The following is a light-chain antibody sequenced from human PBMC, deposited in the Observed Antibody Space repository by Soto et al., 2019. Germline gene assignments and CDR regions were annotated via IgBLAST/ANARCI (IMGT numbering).Light chain of an antibody. CDR1: QSLSSN. Sequence: EVVMTQSPATLSVSPGEGATLSCRASQSLSSNLAWYQQKPGQAPRLLIYGASSRATGIPDRFSGSGSGTDFTLTISRLEPEDFAVYYCQQYNNWPQTFGQGTKVDI. CDR3: QQYNNWPQT. J-gene: IGKJ1*01. CDR2: GAS. V-gene: IGKV3D-15*01.